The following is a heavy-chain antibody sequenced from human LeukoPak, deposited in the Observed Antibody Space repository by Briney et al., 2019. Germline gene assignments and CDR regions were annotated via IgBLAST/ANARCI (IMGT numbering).Heavy chain of an antibody. CDR1: GGSFSGYY. Sequence: SETLSLTCAVYGGSFSGYYWSWIRQPPGKGLEWIGEINYSGSTNYNPSLKSRVTISVDTSKNQFSLKLSSVTAADTAVYYCARDRPRITGTTPGMDVWGQGTTVTVSS. V-gene: IGHV4-34*01. D-gene: IGHD1-7*01. CDR3: ARDRPRITGTTPGMDV. CDR2: INYSGST. J-gene: IGHJ6*02.